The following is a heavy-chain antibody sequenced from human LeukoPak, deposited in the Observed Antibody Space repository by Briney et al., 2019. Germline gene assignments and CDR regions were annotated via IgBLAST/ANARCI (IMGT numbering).Heavy chain of an antibody. CDR3: ARENIAVAGTTTDY. Sequence: GGSLRLSCEASGFSFIYHSMHWVRQPPGKGLEWLAVITYDGYRKYYADSVKGRFTISRDNSNNTLFLQMNSLRGEDTALYYCARENIAVAGTTTDYWGQGTLVTVSS. CDR2: ITYDGYRK. D-gene: IGHD6-19*01. CDR1: GFSFIYHS. J-gene: IGHJ4*02. V-gene: IGHV3-30*04.